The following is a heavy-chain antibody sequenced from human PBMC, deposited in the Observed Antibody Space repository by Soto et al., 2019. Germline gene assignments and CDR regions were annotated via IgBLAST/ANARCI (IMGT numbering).Heavy chain of an antibody. CDR1: GDSFSSLV. CDR3: ARGSAQFDL. CDR2: INPMLGVA. Sequence: SVKVSCKASGDSFSSLVISWLRQAPGQGPEWMGGINPMLGVANFAQKFQDRVTITADESTTTAYMELSSLRSEDTAVYYCARGSAQFDLWGQGTLVTVSS. V-gene: IGHV1-69*10. J-gene: IGHJ5*02.